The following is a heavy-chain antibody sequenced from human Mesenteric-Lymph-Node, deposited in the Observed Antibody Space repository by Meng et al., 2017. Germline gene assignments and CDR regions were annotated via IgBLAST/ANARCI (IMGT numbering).Heavy chain of an antibody. CDR3: CGTYYYDSSGYYDFPLGY. Sequence: GGSLRLSCAAPGFTFSSYAMSWVRQAPGKGLEWVAVIWYDGSNKYYADSVKGRFTISRDNSKNTLYLQMNSLRAEDTAVYYCCGTYYYDSSGYYDFPLGYWGQGTLVTVSS. V-gene: IGHV3-33*08. J-gene: IGHJ4*02. CDR1: GFTFSSYA. CDR2: IWYDGSNK. D-gene: IGHD3-22*01.